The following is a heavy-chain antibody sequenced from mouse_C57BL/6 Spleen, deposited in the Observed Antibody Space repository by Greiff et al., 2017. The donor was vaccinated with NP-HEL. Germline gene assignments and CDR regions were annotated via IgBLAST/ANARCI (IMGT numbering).Heavy chain of an antibody. CDR3: ASMVTTGSMDY. V-gene: IGHV1-4*01. J-gene: IGHJ4*01. CDR2: IIPRSGYT. Sequence: QVQLQQSGAELARPGASVKMSCKASGYTFTSYTMHWVKQRPGQGLEWIGYIIPRSGYTKYNQKFKDKATLTADKSSSTAYMQLSSLTSEDSAVYYCASMVTTGSMDYWGQGTSVTVSS. D-gene: IGHD2-2*01. CDR1: GYTFTSYT.